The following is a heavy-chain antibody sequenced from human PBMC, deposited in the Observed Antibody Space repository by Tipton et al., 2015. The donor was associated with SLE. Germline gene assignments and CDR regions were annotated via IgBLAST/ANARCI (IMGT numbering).Heavy chain of an antibody. J-gene: IGHJ4*02. Sequence: QLVQSGGGVVQPGRSLRLSCAASGFTFSSYWMHWVRQAPGKGLVWVSRINSDGSSTSYADSVKGRFTISRDNAKNTLYLQMNSLRAEDTAVYYCARDRTGDQYFDYWGQGSLVTVSS. CDR1: GFTFSSYW. CDR2: INSDGSST. CDR3: ARDRTGDQYFDY. D-gene: IGHD7-27*01. V-gene: IGHV3-74*01.